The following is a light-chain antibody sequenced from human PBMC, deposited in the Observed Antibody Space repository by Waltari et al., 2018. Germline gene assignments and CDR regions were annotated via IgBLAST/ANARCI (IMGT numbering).Light chain of an antibody. Sequence: SYVLTQPPSASVPPGQTARATWGGNNIGSQRVHWYQQKPGQAPVLVIYADSDRPSGIPGRLSGSNSGNAATLTISRVEAGDEADYYCQVWDVIGDQGVFGGGTKLTVL. CDR1: NIGSQR. CDR2: ADS. CDR3: QVWDVIGDQGV. J-gene: IGLJ3*02. V-gene: IGLV3-21*02.